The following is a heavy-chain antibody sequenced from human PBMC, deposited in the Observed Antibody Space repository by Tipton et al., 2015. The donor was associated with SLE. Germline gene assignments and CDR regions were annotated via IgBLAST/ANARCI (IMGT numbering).Heavy chain of an antibody. Sequence: TLSLTCTVSGGSISGYYWSWIRQSPGKGLEWIGYIYYSGRTNYSPSLKSRVTISVDTSKNQFSLKVTSVTAADTAVYYCARVKHCSGDCYPTPNYYSFYHMGVGGQGTTVTVSS. J-gene: IGHJ6*02. CDR3: ARVKHCSGDCYPTPNYYSFYHMGV. CDR2: IYYSGRT. V-gene: IGHV4-59*01. D-gene: IGHD2-21*01. CDR1: GGSISGYY.